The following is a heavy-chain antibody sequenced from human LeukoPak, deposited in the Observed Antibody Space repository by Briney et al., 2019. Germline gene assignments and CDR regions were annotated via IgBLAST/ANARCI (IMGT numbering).Heavy chain of an antibody. J-gene: IGHJ5*02. Sequence: ASVKVSYKASGYTFTSYYMHWVRQAPGQGLEWMGIINPSGGSTSYAQKFQGRVTMTRDTSTSTVYMELSSLRSEDTAVYYCARDRGYYDSSPTPNWFDPWGQGTLVTVSS. CDR3: ARDRGYYDSSPTPNWFDP. D-gene: IGHD3-22*01. CDR1: GYTFTSYY. V-gene: IGHV1-46*01. CDR2: INPSGGST.